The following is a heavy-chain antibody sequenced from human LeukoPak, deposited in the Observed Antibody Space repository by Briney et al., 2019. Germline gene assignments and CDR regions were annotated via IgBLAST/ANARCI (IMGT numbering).Heavy chain of an antibody. V-gene: IGHV4-34*01. D-gene: IGHD3-22*01. CDR3: ARVYYDSSGYYFVYDAFDI. Sequence: SETLSLTCAVSGGSFSAFFWRWIRQPPGKGLEWIGDVGHSGSADYNPSLKSRVTISVDTSKNQFSLKLSSVTAADTAVYYCARVYYDSSGYYFVYDAFDIWGQGTMVTVSS. CDR2: VGHSGSA. J-gene: IGHJ3*02. CDR1: GGSFSAFF.